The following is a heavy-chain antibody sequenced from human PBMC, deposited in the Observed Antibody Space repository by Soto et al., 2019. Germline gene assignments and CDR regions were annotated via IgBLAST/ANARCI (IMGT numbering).Heavy chain of an antibody. D-gene: IGHD3-16*01. CDR1: GYTFTSYG. CDR3: ARMGVVPYYYYGLDV. Sequence: QVQLVQSGGEVKKPGTSVKVSCKASGYTFTSYGISWVRQAPGQGLEWMGWISGYNGNTNYAQKFQGRVTMTTDTSTTTAYMELRSLSSDDTAVYYCARMGVVPYYYYGLDVWGPGTTVTVSS. J-gene: IGHJ6*02. CDR2: ISGYNGNT. V-gene: IGHV1-18*01.